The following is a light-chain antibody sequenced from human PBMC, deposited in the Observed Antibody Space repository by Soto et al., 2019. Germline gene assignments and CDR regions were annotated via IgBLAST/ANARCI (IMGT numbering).Light chain of an antibody. CDR2: GAS. CDR1: HSLSNNIY. V-gene: IGKV3-20*01. J-gene: IGKJ5*01. Sequence: EIVFTQSPGTLSLSPGERATLWCRASHSLSNNIYLAWYQQKPAQAPRLLIXGASSRATGIPDRFSGSGSGTDFTLTISSLQHEDFANYYCQQANSFHPITFGQGTRLEIK. CDR3: QQANSFHPIT.